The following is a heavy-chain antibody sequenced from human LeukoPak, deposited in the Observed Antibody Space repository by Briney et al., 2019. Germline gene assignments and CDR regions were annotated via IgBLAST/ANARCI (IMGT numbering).Heavy chain of an antibody. D-gene: IGHD4-17*01. CDR2: ISSSSSYI. V-gene: IGHV3-21*01. Sequence: GGSLRLSCAASGFTFSSYSMNWVRQAPGKGLEWVSSISSSSSYIYYADSVKGRFTISRDNAKNSLYLQMNSLRAEDMAVYYCARKGENGDYFDYWGQGTLVTVSS. CDR3: ARKGENGDYFDY. CDR1: GFTFSSYS. J-gene: IGHJ4*02.